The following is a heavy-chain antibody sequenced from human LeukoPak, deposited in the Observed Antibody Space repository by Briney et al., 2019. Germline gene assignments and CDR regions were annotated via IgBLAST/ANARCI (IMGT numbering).Heavy chain of an antibody. J-gene: IGHJ4*02. Sequence: SETLSLTCTVSGGSIHAYFWSWIRQPPGEGLEWIGHIYSSGNTKYTPSLESRVTISADTSKNQFSLKLTSVTAADTAVYYCVRGATTINYWGQGTLVTVSS. CDR3: VRGATTINY. CDR1: GGSIHAYF. V-gene: IGHV4-4*09. D-gene: IGHD5-12*01. CDR2: IYSSGNT.